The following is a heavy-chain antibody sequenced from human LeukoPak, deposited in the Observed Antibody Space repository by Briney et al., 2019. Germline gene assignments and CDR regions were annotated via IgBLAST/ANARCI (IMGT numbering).Heavy chain of an antibody. V-gene: IGHV3-30*03. CDR3: ASGIAADNAFDI. CDR2: ISYDGSSK. J-gene: IGHJ3*02. CDR1: GFTFSSFG. Sequence: GRSLRLSCAASGFTFSSFGMHWVRQAPGKGLEWVAGISYDGSSKYYVDSVKGRFTISRDNSRNTLYLQMNSLRAADTAVYYCASGIAADNAFDIWGQGTMVTVSS. D-gene: IGHD6-13*01.